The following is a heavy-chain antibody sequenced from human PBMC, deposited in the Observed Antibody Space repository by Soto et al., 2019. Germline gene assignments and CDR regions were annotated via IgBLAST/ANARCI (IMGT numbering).Heavy chain of an antibody. J-gene: IGHJ3*02. V-gene: IGHV3-7*04. CDR1: GFTFTTYW. CDR2: IKPDGSEK. Sequence: PGGSLRLSCAASGFTFTTYWMSWVRQAPGKGLEWVANIKPDGSEKWYVDSVKGRFTISRDNAKNSLYLQMNSLRADDTAVYYCARGDYYDTSGPFSDAFDIWGQGTMVTVSS. D-gene: IGHD3-22*01. CDR3: ARGDYYDTSGPFSDAFDI.